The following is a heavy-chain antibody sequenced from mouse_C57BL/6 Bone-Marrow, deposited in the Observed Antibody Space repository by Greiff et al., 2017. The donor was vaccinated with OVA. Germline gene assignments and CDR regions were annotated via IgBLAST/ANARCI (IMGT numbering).Heavy chain of an antibody. D-gene: IGHD1-1*01. V-gene: IGHV5-4*01. CDR1: GFTFSSYA. J-gene: IGHJ4*01. CDR2: ISDGGSYT. Sequence: EVKLMESGGGLVKPGGSLKLSCAASGFTFSSYAMSWVRQTPEKRLEWVATISDGGSYTYYPDNVKGRFTISRDNAKNNLYLQMSHLKSEDTAMYYCAREDYYGSSYPDYWGQGTSVTVSS. CDR3: AREDYYGSSYPDY.